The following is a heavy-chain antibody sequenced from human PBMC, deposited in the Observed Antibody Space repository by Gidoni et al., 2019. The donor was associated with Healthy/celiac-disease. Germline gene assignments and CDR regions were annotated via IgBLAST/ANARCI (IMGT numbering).Heavy chain of an antibody. Sequence: QVQLVQSGAEVKKPGASVKVPCRASGYTFTSYGISRVHQAPGTALAWMGGGGGGQAPGQGLEWMGWISAYNGNTNYAQKLQGRVTMTTDTSTSTAYMELRSLRSDDTAVYYCARDRLSYCSGGSCYLQMGYWGQGTLVTVSS. CDR1: GYTFTSYG. CDR2: ISAYNGNT. J-gene: IGHJ4*02. CDR3: ARDRLSYCSGGSCYLQMGY. D-gene: IGHD2-15*01. V-gene: IGHV1-18*01.